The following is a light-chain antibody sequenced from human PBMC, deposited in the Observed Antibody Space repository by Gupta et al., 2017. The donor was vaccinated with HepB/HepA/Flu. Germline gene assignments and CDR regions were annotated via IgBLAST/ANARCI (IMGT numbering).Light chain of an antibody. Sequence: EIVLTQSPGTLSLSPGERAALSCRASQSISSNYLAWYQQKPGQAPRLLIYGASSRATGIPDRFSGSGSGTDFTLTISRLEPEDFAVYYCQQDSSSPWTFGQGTNVEIK. J-gene: IGKJ1*01. CDR2: GAS. V-gene: IGKV3-20*01. CDR1: QSISSNY. CDR3: QQDSSSPWT.